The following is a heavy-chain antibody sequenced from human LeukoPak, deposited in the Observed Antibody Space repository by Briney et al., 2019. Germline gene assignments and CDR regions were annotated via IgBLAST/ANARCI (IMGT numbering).Heavy chain of an antibody. CDR1: GFTFSSYA. Sequence: GGSLRLSCAASGFTFSSYAMSWVRQAPGKGLEWVSAISGSGGSTYYADSVKGRSTISRDNSKNTLYLQMNSLRAEDTAVYYCAKDLTNYGSSDPWGQGTLVTVSS. J-gene: IGHJ5*02. CDR2: ISGSGGST. V-gene: IGHV3-23*01. CDR3: AKDLTNYGSSDP. D-gene: IGHD3-10*01.